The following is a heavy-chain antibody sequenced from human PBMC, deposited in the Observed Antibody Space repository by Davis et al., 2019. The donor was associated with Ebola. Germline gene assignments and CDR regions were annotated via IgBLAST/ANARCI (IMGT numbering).Heavy chain of an antibody. CDR2: ISSRSSHI. J-gene: IGHJ4*02. Sequence: PGGSLRLSCAASGFTFSTYSMTWVRQAPGKGLEWVSSISSRSSHIYYADSVKGRFTISRDNAKNSLYLQMNSLRAEDTALYYCARARGSGWYIDYWGQGTLVTVSS. CDR1: GFTFSTYS. D-gene: IGHD6-19*01. V-gene: IGHV3-21*01. CDR3: ARARGSGWYIDY.